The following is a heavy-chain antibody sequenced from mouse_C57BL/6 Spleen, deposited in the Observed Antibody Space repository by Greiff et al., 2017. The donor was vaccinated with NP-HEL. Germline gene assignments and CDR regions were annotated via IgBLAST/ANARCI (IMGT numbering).Heavy chain of an antibody. V-gene: IGHV5-15*01. J-gene: IGHJ4*01. Sequence: EVQGVESGGGLVQPGGSLKLSCAASGFTFSDYGMAWVRQAPRKGPEWVAFISNLAYSIYYADTVTGRFTISRENAKNTLYLEMSSLRSEDTAMYYCARHEGLRHYYAMDYWGQGTSVTVSS. CDR2: ISNLAYSI. CDR3: ARHEGLRHYYAMDY. CDR1: GFTFSDYG. D-gene: IGHD2-4*01.